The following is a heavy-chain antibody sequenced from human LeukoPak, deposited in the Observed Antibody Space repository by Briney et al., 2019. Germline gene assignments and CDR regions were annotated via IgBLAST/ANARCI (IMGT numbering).Heavy chain of an antibody. CDR3: ARFGAYYFDY. J-gene: IGHJ4*02. CDR2: IYYSGTT. Sequence: PSETLSLTCTVSGGSVSGYYWSWIRQPPGKGLEWIGYIYYSGTTNYNPSLKSRVTMPVDTSKNQFSLKVTSVTAADTAVYYCARFGAYYFDYWGQGTLVTVSS. D-gene: IGHD3-10*01. V-gene: IGHV4-59*02. CDR1: GGSVSGYY.